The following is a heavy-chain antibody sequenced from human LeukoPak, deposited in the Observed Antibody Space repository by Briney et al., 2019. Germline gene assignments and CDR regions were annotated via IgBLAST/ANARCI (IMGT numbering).Heavy chain of an antibody. V-gene: IGHV3-23*01. Sequence: GGSLRLSCAASGFTFSSYAMSWVRQAPGKGLEWVSAISGSGGSTYYADSVKGRFTISRDNSKNTLYLQMNSLRAEDTAVYYCAKDPLGERQWLVRGAFDYWGQGTLVTVSS. CDR2: ISGSGGST. CDR1: GFTFSSYA. D-gene: IGHD6-19*01. J-gene: IGHJ4*02. CDR3: AKDPLGERQWLVRGAFDY.